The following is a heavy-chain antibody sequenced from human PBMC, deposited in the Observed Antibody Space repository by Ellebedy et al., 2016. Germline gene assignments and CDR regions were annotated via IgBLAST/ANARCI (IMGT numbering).Heavy chain of an antibody. D-gene: IGHD2-2*01. V-gene: IGHV3-48*01. J-gene: IGHJ4*02. Sequence: GESLKISCAASGFTFSSYSMNWVRQAPGKGLEWVSYISNSDTIYYADSVRGRFTISRDKAKKSVYLQMNSLRVEDTAGYYCARDAMMWIFDSWGQGTLVTVSS. CDR1: GFTFSSYS. CDR3: ARDAMMWIFDS. CDR2: ISNSDTI.